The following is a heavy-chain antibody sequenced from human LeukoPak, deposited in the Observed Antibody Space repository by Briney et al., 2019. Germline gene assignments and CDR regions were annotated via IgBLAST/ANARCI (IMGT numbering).Heavy chain of an antibody. Sequence: PGGSLRLSCAASGFTFSTYSMNWVRQAPGKGLEWISYIRSGSSPIYYADSVKGRFTISRDNAKNSLYLLMNSLRDEDTAVYYCARVGGATAVTMYFEYWGQGTLVTVTS. J-gene: IGHJ4*02. D-gene: IGHD1-26*01. CDR2: IRSGSSPI. V-gene: IGHV3-48*02. CDR3: ARVGGATAVTMYFEY. CDR1: GFTFSTYS.